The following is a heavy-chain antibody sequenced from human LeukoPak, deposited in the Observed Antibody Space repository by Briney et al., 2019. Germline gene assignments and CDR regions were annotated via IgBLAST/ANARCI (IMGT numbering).Heavy chain of an antibody. CDR1: GFNFSSYE. Sequence: GGSLRLPCGASGFNFSSYEMKWVRQAPGKGLVWVSYLSSRGSTIYYADSVKGRFTISRDNAQNSLYLQMNSLRAEDTAVFYCARNMGTWCYDIGGVEGAFDIWGQGTMVTVSS. V-gene: IGHV3-48*03. D-gene: IGHD3-9*01. CDR2: LSSRGSTI. J-gene: IGHJ3*02. CDR3: ARNMGTWCYDIGGVEGAFDI.